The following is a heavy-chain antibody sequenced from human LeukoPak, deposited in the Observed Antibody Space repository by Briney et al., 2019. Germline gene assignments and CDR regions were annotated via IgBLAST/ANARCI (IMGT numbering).Heavy chain of an antibody. J-gene: IGHJ4*02. V-gene: IGHV1-2*02. D-gene: IGHD2-2*02. CDR2: INPNSGGT. Sequence: VASVKVSCKASGYTFTGYYMYWVRQAPGQGLEWMGWINPNSGGTNYAQKFQGRVTMTRDTSISTAYMELSRLRSDDTAVYYCARDRGYCSSANCYTDPSDYWGQGTLVTVSS. CDR3: ARDRGYCSSANCYTDPSDY. CDR1: GYTFTGYY.